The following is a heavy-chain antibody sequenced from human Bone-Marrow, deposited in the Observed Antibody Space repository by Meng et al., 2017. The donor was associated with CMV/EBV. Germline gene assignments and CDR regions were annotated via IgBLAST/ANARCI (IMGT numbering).Heavy chain of an antibody. CDR1: GYTLTDYY. CDR3: ARSSGWSRFDY. CDR2: INPNTDT. V-gene: IGHV1-2*02. D-gene: IGHD6-19*01. J-gene: IGHJ4*02. Sequence: VQVVPAGGEVQKPGASVKVSCKASGYTLTDYYIHWVRQAPGQWLEWMGWINPNTDTNYAQNFQGRVTMTRDMSINTAYMELSRLTSGDTAVYYCARSSGWSRFDYWGQGTLVTVSS.